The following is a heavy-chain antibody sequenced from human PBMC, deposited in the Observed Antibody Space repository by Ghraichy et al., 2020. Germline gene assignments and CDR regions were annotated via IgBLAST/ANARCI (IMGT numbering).Heavy chain of an antibody. CDR2: IYYSGST. CDR3: ARQEAPIRGGWFDP. V-gene: IGHV4-59*08. CDR1: GGSISSYY. J-gene: IGHJ5*02. Sequence: SQTLSLTCTVSGGSISSYYWSWIRQPPGKGLEWIGYIYYSGSTNYNPSLKSRVTISVDTSKNQFSLKLSSVTAADTAVYYCARQEAPIRGGWFDPWGQGTLVTVSS. D-gene: IGHD2-15*01.